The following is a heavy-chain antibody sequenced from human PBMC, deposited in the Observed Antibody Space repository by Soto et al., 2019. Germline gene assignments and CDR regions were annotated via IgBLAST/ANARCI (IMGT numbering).Heavy chain of an antibody. Sequence: ASVKVSCKASGYTFTSYYMHWVRQAPGQGLEWMGIIDPSGGSTSYTQKFQGRVSMTRDTSTSTVYMELSSLRSEDTAVYYCPGSQYFDYWGQGTLVTVSS. CDR3: PGSQYFDY. V-gene: IGHV1-46*01. CDR1: GYTFTSYY. J-gene: IGHJ4*02. CDR2: IDPSGGST. D-gene: IGHD3-10*01.